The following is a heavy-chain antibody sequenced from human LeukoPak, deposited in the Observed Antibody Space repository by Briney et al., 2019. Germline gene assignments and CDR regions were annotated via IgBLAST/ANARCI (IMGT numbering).Heavy chain of an antibody. D-gene: IGHD6-13*01. CDR2: ISAYNGNT. Sequence: ASVKVSCKASGYTFTSYGISWVRQAPGQGLEWRGWISAYNGNTNYAQKLQGRVTMTTDTSTSTAYMELRSLRSDDTAVYYCARDLGYSSSWYNWFDPWGQGTLVTVSS. J-gene: IGHJ5*02. V-gene: IGHV1-18*01. CDR1: GYTFTSYG. CDR3: ARDLGYSSSWYNWFDP.